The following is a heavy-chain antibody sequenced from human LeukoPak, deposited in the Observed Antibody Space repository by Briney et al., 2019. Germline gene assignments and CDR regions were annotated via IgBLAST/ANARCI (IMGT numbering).Heavy chain of an antibody. CDR2: ISAYNGNT. J-gene: IGHJ6*02. D-gene: IGHD3-3*01. CDR1: GYTFTSYG. Sequence: ASVKVSCKASGYTFTSYGISWVRQAPGQGLEWMGWISAYNGNTNYAQKLQGRVTMTTDTSTSTAYMELSSLRSDDTAVYYCARDPRFWSGYFKNYYYYGMDVWGQGTTVTVSS. CDR3: ARDPRFWSGYFKNYYYYGMDV. V-gene: IGHV1-18*01.